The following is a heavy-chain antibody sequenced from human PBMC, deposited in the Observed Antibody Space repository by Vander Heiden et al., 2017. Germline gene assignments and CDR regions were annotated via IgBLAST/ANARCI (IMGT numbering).Heavy chain of an antibody. CDR1: GFPFRTSS. CDR2: ISNSSRSI. V-gene: IGHV3-48*01. D-gene: IGHD2-8*01. J-gene: IGHJ3*02. CDR3: ARDLNGNGAFDI. Sequence: EVQLVESGGGLVQPGGSLRLSCGASGFPFRTSSMHWVRQDPGKGLEWFSFISNSSRSIYYADAVKGLFTISRDNAQKLLYLQMNSLRAEDTAVYYCARDLNGNGAFDIWGQGTMVTVSS.